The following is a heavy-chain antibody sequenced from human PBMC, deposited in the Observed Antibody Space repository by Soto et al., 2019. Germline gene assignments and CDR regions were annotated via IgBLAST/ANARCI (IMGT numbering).Heavy chain of an antibody. J-gene: IGHJ6*02. Sequence: GGSLRLSCAASGFTFTSYSLNWVRQAPGKGLEWVSSITSSSIYTYYSDSVKGRFTISRDNAKNSLFLQMNSLRAEDTAAYYCARELLTDYYFYYAMDVWGQGTTVTVSS. V-gene: IGHV3-21*01. CDR3: ARELLTDYYFYYAMDV. D-gene: IGHD3-10*01. CDR2: ITSSSIYT. CDR1: GFTFTSYS.